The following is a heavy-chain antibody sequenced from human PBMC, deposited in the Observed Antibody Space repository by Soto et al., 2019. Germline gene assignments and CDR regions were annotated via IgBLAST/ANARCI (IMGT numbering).Heavy chain of an antibody. V-gene: IGHV3-30*03. J-gene: IGHJ6*02. CDR2: ISYDGSSK. CDR3: ARGRRYYDSSGYYPLPGYYYGMDV. Sequence: PGGSLRLSCAASGFTFSSYGMHWVRQAPGKGLEWVAVISYDGSSKYYADSVKGRFTISRDNSKNTLYLQMNSLRAEDTAVYYCARGRRYYDSSGYYPLPGYYYGMDVWGQGTTVTVSS. CDR1: GFTFSSYG. D-gene: IGHD3-22*01.